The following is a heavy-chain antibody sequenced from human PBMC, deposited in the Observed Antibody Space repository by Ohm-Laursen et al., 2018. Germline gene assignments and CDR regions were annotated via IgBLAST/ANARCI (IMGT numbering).Heavy chain of an antibody. CDR1: GYSISSGYY. CDR2: IYHSGST. Sequence: GTLSLTCAVSGYSISSGYYWGWIRQPPGKGLEWIGSIYHSGSTYYNPSLKSRVTISVDTSKNQFSRKLSSVTAADTAVYYCARGRANYDFWSGYYTYYYYGMDVWGQGTTVTVSS. V-gene: IGHV4-38-2*01. D-gene: IGHD3-3*01. J-gene: IGHJ6*02. CDR3: ARGRANYDFWSGYYTYYYYGMDV.